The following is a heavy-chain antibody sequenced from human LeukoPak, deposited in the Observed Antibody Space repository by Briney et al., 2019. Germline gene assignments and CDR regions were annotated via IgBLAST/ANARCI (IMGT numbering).Heavy chain of an antibody. CDR3: AKDTQQLLGVEDAFDI. Sequence: GGSLRLSCAASGFTFDDYAMHWVRQAPGKGLEWVSGISWNSGSIGYADSVKGRFTISRDNAKNSLYLQMNSLRAEDTALYYCAKDTQQLLGVEDAFDIWGQGTMVTVSS. J-gene: IGHJ3*02. V-gene: IGHV3-9*01. CDR1: GFTFDDYA. CDR2: ISWNSGSI. D-gene: IGHD2-15*01.